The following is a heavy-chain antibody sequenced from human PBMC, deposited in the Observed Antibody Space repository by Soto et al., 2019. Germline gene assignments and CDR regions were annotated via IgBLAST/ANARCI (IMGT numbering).Heavy chain of an antibody. CDR2: IDPSDSYT. J-gene: IGHJ6*02. Sequence: GESLKISCKGSGYSFTSYWISWVRQMPGKGLEWMGRIDPSDSYTNYSPSFQGHVTISADKSISTAYLQWSSLKASDTAMYYCARHPRTYGDSNYYYYYGMDVWGQGTTVTVSS. CDR3: ARHPRTYGDSNYYYYYGMDV. D-gene: IGHD4-17*01. V-gene: IGHV5-10-1*01. CDR1: GYSFTSYW.